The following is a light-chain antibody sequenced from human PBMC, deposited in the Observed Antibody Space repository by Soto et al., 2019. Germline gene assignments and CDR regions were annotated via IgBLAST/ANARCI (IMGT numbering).Light chain of an antibody. CDR2: EVS. CDR3: SSYSSSSTLCV. CDR1: SSDVGGYNY. J-gene: IGLJ1*01. Sequence: QSVLTQPASVSGSSGQSITISCTGTSSDVGGYNYVSWYQHHPGKAPKLIIYEVSNRPSGVSNRFSGSKSGNTASLTISGLQAEDEADYYCSSYSSSSTLCVFGTGTKVTVL. V-gene: IGLV2-14*01.